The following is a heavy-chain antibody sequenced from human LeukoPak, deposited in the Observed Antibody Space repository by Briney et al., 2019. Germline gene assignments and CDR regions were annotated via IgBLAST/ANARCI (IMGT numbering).Heavy chain of an antibody. CDR2: IYSGGST. CDR3: ARDRGCGDCYPPANDAFDI. Sequence: PGGSLRLSCAASGFTVSSYYMSWVRQAPGKGLEWVSVIYSGGSTYYADSVKGRFTISRDNSKSTLYLQMNSLRAEDTAVYYCARDRGCGDCYPPANDAFDIWGQRTMVTVSS. CDR1: GFTVSSYY. J-gene: IGHJ3*02. V-gene: IGHV3-66*01. D-gene: IGHD2-21*02.